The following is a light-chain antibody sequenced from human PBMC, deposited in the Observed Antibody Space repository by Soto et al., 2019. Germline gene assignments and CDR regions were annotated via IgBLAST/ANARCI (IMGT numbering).Light chain of an antibody. CDR3: AAWDDSLSGRV. J-gene: IGLJ2*01. CDR1: TSNIGSNS. V-gene: IGLV1-47*01. Sequence: QSVLTQPASASGTPGQRVTLPCSGTTSNIGSNSVYWYQQLPGTAPKLLIFMNNPRPSGVPDRFSGSKSGTSASLAISGLRSEDEADYYCAAWDDSLSGRVFGGGTQRTVL. CDR2: MNN.